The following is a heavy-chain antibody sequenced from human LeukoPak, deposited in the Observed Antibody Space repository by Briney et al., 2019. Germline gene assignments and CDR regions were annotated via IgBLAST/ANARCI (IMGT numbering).Heavy chain of an antibody. CDR2: INSGGST. D-gene: IGHD2-21*01. CDR3: ASYYSAEI. CDR1: GFTFSSYA. V-gene: IGHV3-23*01. Sequence: PGGSLRLSCAASGFTFSSYAMTWVRQAPGKGLEWVSGINSGGSTYYADSVKGRFTISRDNSKNTLYLQMNSLRAEDTAVYYCASYYSAEIWGQGTLVTVSS. J-gene: IGHJ4*02.